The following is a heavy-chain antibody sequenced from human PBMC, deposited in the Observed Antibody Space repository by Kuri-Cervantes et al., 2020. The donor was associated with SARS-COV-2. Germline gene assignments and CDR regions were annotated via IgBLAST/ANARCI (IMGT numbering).Heavy chain of an antibody. V-gene: IGHV3-23*01. CDR1: GFTFSSYA. CDR2: ISGSGGSK. J-gene: IGHJ6*03. CDR3: ASARFLEWLSLVVMDV. Sequence: GGSLRPSCAASGFTFSSYAMSWVRQAPGKGLEWVSAISGSGGSKYYADSLKGRFAISRDNSKNTLYLQMNSLRAEDTAVYYCASARFLEWLSLVVMDVWGKGTTVTVSS. D-gene: IGHD3-3*01.